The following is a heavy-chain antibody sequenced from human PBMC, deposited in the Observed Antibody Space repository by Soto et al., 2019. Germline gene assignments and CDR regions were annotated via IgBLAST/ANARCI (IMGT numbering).Heavy chain of an antibody. D-gene: IGHD1-1*01. V-gene: IGHV3-20*04. Sequence: PGGSLRLSCAASGFTFDDYGMSWVRQAPGKGLEWVSGINWNGGSTGYADSVKGRFTISRDNAKNSLYLQMNSLRAEDTALYYCARDSGAAERYNWFDPWGQGTLVTVSS. J-gene: IGHJ5*02. CDR3: ARDSGAAERYNWFDP. CDR2: INWNGGST. CDR1: GFTFDDYG.